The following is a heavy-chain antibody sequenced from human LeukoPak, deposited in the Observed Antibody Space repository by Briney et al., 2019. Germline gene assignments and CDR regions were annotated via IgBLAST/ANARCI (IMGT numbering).Heavy chain of an antibody. D-gene: IGHD7-27*01. J-gene: IGHJ5*02. CDR3: ARAALTGVDP. CDR1: GGSISSHY. Sequence: SETLSLTCTVSGGSISSHYWSWIRQPPGKGLEWIGYIYYSGSTNYNPSPKSRVTISVDTSKNQFSLKLSSVTAADTAVYYCARAALTGVDPWGQGTLVTVSS. V-gene: IGHV4-59*11. CDR2: IYYSGST.